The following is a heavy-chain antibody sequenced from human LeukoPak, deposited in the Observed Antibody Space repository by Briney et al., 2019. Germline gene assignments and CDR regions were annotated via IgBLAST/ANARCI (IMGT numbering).Heavy chain of an antibody. CDR1: GFTFISGW. V-gene: IGHV3-15*01. J-gene: IGHJ5*02. CDR3: TTVMYDILTAPYDWFDP. Sequence: KPGGSLRLSCAASGFTFISGWMGWVRQAPGKGLEWVGRIKSKTDGGTTDYAAPVKGRFTISRDDSKNTLYLQMNSLKTEDTAVYYCTTVMYDILTAPYDWFDPWGQGTLVTVSS. D-gene: IGHD3-9*01. CDR2: IKSKTDGGTT.